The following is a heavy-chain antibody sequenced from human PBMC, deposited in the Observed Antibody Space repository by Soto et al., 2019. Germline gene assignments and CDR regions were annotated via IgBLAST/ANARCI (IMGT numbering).Heavy chain of an antibody. J-gene: IGHJ6*02. D-gene: IGHD1-26*01. CDR2: ISDSGST. Sequence: SETLSLTCTVSRGSIASYYWTWIRQPPGQGLEWIGYISDSGSTSYNPSLTSRVTTLVDTSKNQFSLKLSSVTEADSAVYFCARGGKGGSHFYGMEVWGQGTTVTVSS. CDR3: ARGGKGGSHFYGMEV. V-gene: IGHV4-59*01. CDR1: RGSIASYY.